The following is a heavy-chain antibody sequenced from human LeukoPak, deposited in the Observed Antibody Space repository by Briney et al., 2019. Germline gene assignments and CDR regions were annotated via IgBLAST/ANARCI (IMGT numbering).Heavy chain of an antibody. J-gene: IGHJ4*02. D-gene: IGHD6-13*01. CDR2: INSDGSST. V-gene: IGHV3-74*01. CDR1: GFTFSSYW. CDR3: ARDPRSAAAGPIDY. Sequence: PGGSLRLSCAASGFTFSSYWMHWVRQAPGKGLVWVSRINSDGSSTSYADSVKGRFTISRDNAKNTLYLQMNGLRAEDTAVYYCARDPRSAAAGPIDYWGQGTLVTVSS.